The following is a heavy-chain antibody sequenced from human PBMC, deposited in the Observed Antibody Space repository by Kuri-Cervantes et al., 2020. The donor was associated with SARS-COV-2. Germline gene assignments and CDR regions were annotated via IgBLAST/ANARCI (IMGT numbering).Heavy chain of an antibody. CDR2: ISGSGDDT. CDR3: AKDRDRGSNYDAFDI. V-gene: IGHV3-23*01. Sequence: GESLKISCAASGFTFSNAWMSWVRQAPGKGLEWVSMISGSGDDTYYADSVKGRFTISRDNSKTTLYLRMNSLRAEDTAVYYCAKDRDRGSNYDAFDIWGQGTMVTVSS. D-gene: IGHD1-26*01. CDR1: GFTFSNAW. J-gene: IGHJ3*02.